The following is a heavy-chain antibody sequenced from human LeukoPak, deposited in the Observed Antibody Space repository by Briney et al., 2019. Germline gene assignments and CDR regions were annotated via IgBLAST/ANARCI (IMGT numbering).Heavy chain of an antibody. CDR2: ITGSYSHL. Sequence: GGSLRLSCAASGFIFSTYSMNWVRQAPGKGLEWVSSITGSYSHLYYADSVQGRFTISRDNSKSTLCLQMNSLRAEDTAVYYCAKQLGYCSDGSCYFPYWGQGTLVTVSS. J-gene: IGHJ4*02. V-gene: IGHV3-21*04. CDR1: GFIFSTYS. D-gene: IGHD2-15*01. CDR3: AKQLGYCSDGSCYFPY.